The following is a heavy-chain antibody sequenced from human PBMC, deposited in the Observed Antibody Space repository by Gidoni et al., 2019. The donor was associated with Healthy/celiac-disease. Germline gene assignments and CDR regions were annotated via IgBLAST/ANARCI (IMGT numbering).Heavy chain of an antibody. Sequence: EVQLVESGGGVVQPGGSLRLSCAASGFPFDDYAMHWVRQAPGKGLEWVYLISGDGGSTYYADSVKGRFTISRDNSKNSLYLQMNSLRTEDTALYYCAKGKRWLQPYYFDYWGQGTLVTVSS. D-gene: IGHD5-12*01. CDR2: ISGDGGST. V-gene: IGHV3-43*02. CDR1: GFPFDDYA. J-gene: IGHJ4*02. CDR3: AKGKRWLQPYYFDY.